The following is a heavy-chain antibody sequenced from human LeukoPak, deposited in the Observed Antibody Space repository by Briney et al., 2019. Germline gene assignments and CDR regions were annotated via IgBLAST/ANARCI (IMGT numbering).Heavy chain of an antibody. D-gene: IGHD2-15*01. CDR1: GFTFDIYG. J-gene: IGHJ4*02. Sequence: PGGSLRLSCAASGFTFDIYGMNWVRQAPGKGLEWVSFITGGSNTIYYADPVKGRFTISRDNARNTLYLQMNSLRVDDTAVYYCARDRMGGSLDYWGQGTLVTVSS. CDR3: ARDRMGGSLDY. CDR2: ITGGSNTI. V-gene: IGHV3-48*01.